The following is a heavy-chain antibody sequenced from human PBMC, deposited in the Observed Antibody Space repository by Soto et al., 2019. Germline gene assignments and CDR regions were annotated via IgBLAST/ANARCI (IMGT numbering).Heavy chain of an antibody. J-gene: IGHJ4*02. CDR3: ARSGHRGPIAAADPDY. CDR2: IYHSGST. Sequence: KPSETLSLTCAVSGGSISSSNWWSWVRQPPGKGLEWIGEIYHSGSTNYNPSLKSRVTISVDKSKNQFSLKLSSVTAADTAVYYCARSGHRGPIAAADPDYWGQGTLVTVSS. V-gene: IGHV4-4*02. CDR1: GGSISSSNW. D-gene: IGHD6-13*01.